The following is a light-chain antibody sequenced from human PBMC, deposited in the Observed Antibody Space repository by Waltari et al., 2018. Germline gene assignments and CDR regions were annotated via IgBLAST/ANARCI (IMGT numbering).Light chain of an antibody. CDR1: SNDVGGYGY. J-gene: IGLJ1*01. CDR3: SSHTSTVPHV. Sequence: QSALTQPASVSGSPGQSVSISCTGTSNDVGGYGYVSWYQQFPGKAPKLMIYEVSYRPSGVSSRFSGSKSGNTASLTISELQAEDEAVYYCSSHTSTVPHVFGTGTKVTVV. CDR2: EVS. V-gene: IGLV2-14*01.